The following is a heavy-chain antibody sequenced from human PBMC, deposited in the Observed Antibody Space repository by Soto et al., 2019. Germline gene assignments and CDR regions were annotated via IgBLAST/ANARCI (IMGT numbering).Heavy chain of an antibody. CDR2: IYYSGST. Sequence: SETLCPTGRVTGGTVSNYHWSWIAKPPGKGMEWIGYIYYSGSTNYNPSLKSRVTISVDTSKNQFSLKLSSVPAADTAVYYCARLLGTPHVYYLDVWGKGTKVTVSS. CDR1: GGTVSNYH. D-gene: IGHD3-10*01. CDR3: ARLLGTPHVYYLDV. V-gene: IGHV4-59*08. J-gene: IGHJ6*03.